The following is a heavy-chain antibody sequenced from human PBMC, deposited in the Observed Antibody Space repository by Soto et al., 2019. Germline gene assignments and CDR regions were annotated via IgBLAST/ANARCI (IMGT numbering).Heavy chain of an antibody. V-gene: IGHV4-4*02. D-gene: IGHD3-3*01. CDR1: GDSISNNNC. CDR2: IYDSGTT. J-gene: IGHJ6*02. CDR3: ARRRITTFGVVITGYGMDV. Sequence: SETLSLTCAVSGDSISNNNCWNWVRQPPGKGLEWIGEIYDSGTTNDNPSLKSRVTMSVDKSKNQFSLRLSSLTAADTAVYYCARRRITTFGVVITGYGMDVWGQGPTVTVYS.